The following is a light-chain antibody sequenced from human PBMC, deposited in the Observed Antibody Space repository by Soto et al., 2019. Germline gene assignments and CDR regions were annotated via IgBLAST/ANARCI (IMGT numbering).Light chain of an antibody. CDR3: TSYTSSSTYV. J-gene: IGLJ1*01. CDR1: GSDVGGYNY. CDR2: DVG. V-gene: IGLV2-14*01. Sequence: QSVLTRAASVSGSPGQSSAISCTGTGSDVGGYNYVSWYQQHPDKAPKLIIYDVGDRPSGVSDRFSGSKSGNTASLTISGLQAEDEAHYYCTSYTSSSTYVFGTGTKVTVL.